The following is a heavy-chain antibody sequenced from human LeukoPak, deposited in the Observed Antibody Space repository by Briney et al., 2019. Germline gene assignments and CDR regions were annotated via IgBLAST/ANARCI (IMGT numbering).Heavy chain of an antibody. CDR2: IYYSGST. CDR3: ARDFRSGWPPV. V-gene: IGHV4-59*01. CDR1: GGYISSYY. J-gene: IGHJ4*02. Sequence: SETLSLTCTVSGGYISSYYWSWIRQPPGKGLEWIGYIYYSGSTNYNPSLKSRVTISVDTSKNQFSLKLSSVTAADTAVYYCARDFRSGWPPVWGQGTLVTVSS. D-gene: IGHD6-19*01.